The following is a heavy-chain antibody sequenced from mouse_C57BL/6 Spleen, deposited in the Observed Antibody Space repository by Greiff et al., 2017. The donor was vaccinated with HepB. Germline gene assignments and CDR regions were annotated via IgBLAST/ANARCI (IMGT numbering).Heavy chain of an antibody. Sequence: VQLQQSGPGLVQPSQSLSITCTASGFSLTSYGVHWVRQSPGKGLEWLGVIWSGGSTDYNAAFISRLSISKDNPKSQVFFKMNSLQTDDTAIYYCARSYYYGSSYPSHAMDYWGQGTSVTVSS. J-gene: IGHJ4*01. D-gene: IGHD1-1*01. V-gene: IGHV2-2*01. CDR2: IWSGGST. CDR3: ARSYYYGSSYPSHAMDY. CDR1: GFSLTSYG.